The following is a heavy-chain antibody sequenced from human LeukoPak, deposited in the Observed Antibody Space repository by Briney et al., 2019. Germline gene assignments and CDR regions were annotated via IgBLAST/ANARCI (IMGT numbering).Heavy chain of an antibody. D-gene: IGHD1-26*01. V-gene: IGHV4-30-4*08. CDR3: ARGVVGALLGY. CDR2: IYYSGST. Sequence: PSETLSLTCTVSGGSISSGDYYWSWIRKPPGKGLEWIGYIYYSGSTYYNPSLKSRVTISVDTSKNQFSLKLSSVTAADTAVYYCARGVVGALLGYWGQGTLVTVSS. CDR1: GGSISSGDYY. J-gene: IGHJ4*02.